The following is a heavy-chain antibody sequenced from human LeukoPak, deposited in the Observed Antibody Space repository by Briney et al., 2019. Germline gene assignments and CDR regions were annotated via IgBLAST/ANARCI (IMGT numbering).Heavy chain of an antibody. D-gene: IGHD6-13*01. V-gene: IGHV3-21*01. CDR1: GFTFSSYS. CDR2: ISSSSSYI. J-gene: IGHJ4*02. Sequence: GGSLRLSXAASGFTFSSYSMNWVRQAPGKGLEWVSSISSSSSYIYYADSVKGRFTISRDNAKNSLYLQMNSLRAEDTAVYYCARCDSSSWTNPDYWGQGTLVTVSS. CDR3: ARCDSSSWTNPDY.